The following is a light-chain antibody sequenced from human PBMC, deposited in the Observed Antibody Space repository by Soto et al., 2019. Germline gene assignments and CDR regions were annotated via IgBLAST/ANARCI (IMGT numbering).Light chain of an antibody. CDR1: QSISTY. J-gene: IGKJ2*01. CDR3: QQSYSTPYT. CDR2: AAS. V-gene: IGKV1-39*01. Sequence: DIQMTQSPSSLSAFVGDRVTITCRASQSISTYLNWYQQKPGKAPELLIYAASSLQSGVPSRFSGSGSGTDFTLTISSLQPEDFATYYCQQSYSTPYTFGQGTKLEIK.